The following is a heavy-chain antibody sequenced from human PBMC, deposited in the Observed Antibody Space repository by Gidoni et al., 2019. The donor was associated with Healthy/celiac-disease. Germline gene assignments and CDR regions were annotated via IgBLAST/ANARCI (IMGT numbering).Heavy chain of an antibody. V-gene: IGHV1-8*01. D-gene: IGHD3-3*01. CDR1: GYTFTSYD. CDR2: MNPNSGNT. J-gene: IGHJ4*02. CDR3: ARRIYDFWSGHLDY. Sequence: HVQLVQSGAEVKKPGASVTISCKASGYTFTSYDINWVRQATGQGLEWMGWMNPNSGNTGYAQKFQGRVTMTRNTSISTAYMELSGLRSEDTAVYYCARRIYDFWSGHLDYWGQGTLVTVSS.